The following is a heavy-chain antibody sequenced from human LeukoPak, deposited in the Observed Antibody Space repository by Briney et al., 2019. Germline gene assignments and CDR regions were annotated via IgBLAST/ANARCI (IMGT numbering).Heavy chain of an antibody. D-gene: IGHD3-9*01. V-gene: IGHV1-18*01. CDR2: ISAYNGNT. CDR3: ARNRYDILTGYEENWFDP. CDR1: GYTSTSYG. J-gene: IGHJ5*02. Sequence: ASVKVSCKASGYTSTSYGISWVRQAPGQGLEWMGWISAYNGNTNYAQKLQGRVTMTTDTSTSTAYMELRSLRSDDTAVYYCARNRYDILTGYEENWFDPWGQGTLVTVSS.